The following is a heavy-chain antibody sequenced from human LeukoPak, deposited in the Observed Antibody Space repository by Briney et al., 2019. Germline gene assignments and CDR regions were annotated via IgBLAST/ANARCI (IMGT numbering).Heavy chain of an antibody. V-gene: IGHV1-2*02. CDR1: GYTFTGYY. CDR2: INPNSGGT. CDR3: ARAPYGNDAFDI. D-gene: IGHD3-16*01. Sequence: GASVKVSCKASGYTFTGYYMHWVRQAPGQGLEWMGWINPNSGGTNYAQKFQGRVTMTRDTSISTAYMELSRLRSEDTAVYYCARAPYGNDAFDIWGQGTMVTVSS. J-gene: IGHJ3*02.